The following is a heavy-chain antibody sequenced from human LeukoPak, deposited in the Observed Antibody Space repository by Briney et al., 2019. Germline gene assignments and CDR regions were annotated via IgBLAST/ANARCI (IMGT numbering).Heavy chain of an antibody. CDR3: AKDLHGSGSYYHYYYYYYMDV. V-gene: IGHV3-30*04. Sequence: GGSLRLSCAASGFTFSSYAMHWVRQAPGKGLEWVAVISYDGSNKYYADSVKGRFTISRDNSKNTLYLQMNSLRAEDTAVYYCAKDLHGSGSYYHYYYYYYMDVWGKGTTVTISS. CDR1: GFTFSSYA. CDR2: ISYDGSNK. D-gene: IGHD3-10*01. J-gene: IGHJ6*03.